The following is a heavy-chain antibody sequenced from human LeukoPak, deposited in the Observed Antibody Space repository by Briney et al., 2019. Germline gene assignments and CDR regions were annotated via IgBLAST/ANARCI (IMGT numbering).Heavy chain of an antibody. CDR1: GFTFSSNS. D-gene: IGHD1-20*01. CDR3: ARNLYNWNYYAMDV. Sequence: GGSLRLSCAASGFTFSSNSLNWVRQAPGKGLQWVSSISSSSSYIYYADSVKGRFTISRDNAKNSLYLQMNSLRAEDTAVYYCARNLYNWNYYAMDVWGQGTTVTVTS. CDR2: ISSSSSYI. V-gene: IGHV3-21*01. J-gene: IGHJ6*02.